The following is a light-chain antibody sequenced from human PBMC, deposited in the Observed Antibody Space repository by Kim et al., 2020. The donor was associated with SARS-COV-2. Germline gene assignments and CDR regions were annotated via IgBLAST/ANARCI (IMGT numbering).Light chain of an antibody. V-gene: IGKV2-30*02. J-gene: IGKJ1*01. CDR2: KVS. CDR3: MQGTHWPRT. Sequence: DVVMTQSPLSLPVTLGQPASISCRSSQGLVHSDGNIHLSWFQQRPGQSPRRLIYKVSNQDSGVPDRFSGSGSGTDFTLKISRVEAEDVGVYYCMQGTHWPRTFGQGTKVDIK. CDR1: QGLVHSDGNIH.